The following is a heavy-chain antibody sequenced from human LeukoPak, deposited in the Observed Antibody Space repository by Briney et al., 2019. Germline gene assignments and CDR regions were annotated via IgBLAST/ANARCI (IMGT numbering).Heavy chain of an antibody. CDR1: GGSISNYY. CDR2: IFYSGNT. CDR3: ARVRYCSTNRCYDREFDN. V-gene: IGHV4-59*01. Sequence: SETLSLTCTVSGGSISNYYWSWIRQPPGKGLEWIGYIFYSGNTNYNPSLKSRVTISVDTSKNQFSLKLNSVTAADTAVYYCARVRYCSTNRCYDREFDNWGQGTLVTVSS. D-gene: IGHD2-2*01. J-gene: IGHJ4*02.